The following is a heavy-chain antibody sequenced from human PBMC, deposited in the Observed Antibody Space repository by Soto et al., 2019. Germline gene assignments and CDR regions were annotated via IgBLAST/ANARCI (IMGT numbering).Heavy chain of an antibody. D-gene: IGHD5-18*01. CDR3: ARPIQLWSDYYYYYGMDV. CDR2: ISYDGSNK. CDR1: GFTFSSYA. J-gene: IGHJ6*02. V-gene: IGHV3-30-3*01. Sequence: QVQLVESGGGVVQPGRSLRLSCAASGFTFSSYAMHWVRQAPGKGLEWVAVISYDGSNKYYADSVKGRFTISRDNSKNTLYLQMNSVRAEDTAVYYCARPIQLWSDYYYYYGMDVWGQGTTVTVSS.